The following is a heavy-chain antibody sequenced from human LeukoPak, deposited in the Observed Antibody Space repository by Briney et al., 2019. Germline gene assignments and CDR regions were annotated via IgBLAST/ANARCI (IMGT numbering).Heavy chain of an antibody. Sequence: GGSLRLSCAASGFTVSSNYMSWVRQAPGKGLEWVSVIYSGGSTYYADSVKGRFTISRDNSKNTLYLQMNSLRAEDTAVYYCARAVVEWSPRYYYYMDVWGKGTTVTVSS. CDR1: GFTVSSNY. CDR2: IYSGGST. J-gene: IGHJ6*03. CDR3: ARAVVEWSPRYYYYMDV. V-gene: IGHV3-53*01. D-gene: IGHD3-3*01.